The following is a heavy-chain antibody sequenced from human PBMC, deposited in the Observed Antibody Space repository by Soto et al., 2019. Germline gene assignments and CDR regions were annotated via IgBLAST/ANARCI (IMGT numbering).Heavy chain of an antibody. V-gene: IGHV3-11*05. J-gene: IGHJ6*02. Sequence: QVQLVESGGGLVKPGGSLRLSCAASGFTFSDYYMSWIRQAPGKGLEWVSYISSSSSYTNYADSVKGRFTISRDNAKTSLYLQMNSLRAEDTAVYYCARSPAYYYGMDVWGQGTTVTVSS. CDR3: ARSPAYYYGMDV. CDR2: ISSSSSYT. CDR1: GFTFSDYY.